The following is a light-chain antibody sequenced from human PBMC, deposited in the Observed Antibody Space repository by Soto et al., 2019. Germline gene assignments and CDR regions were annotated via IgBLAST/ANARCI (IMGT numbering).Light chain of an antibody. J-gene: IGKJ2*01. Sequence: DVVMTQSPETLAVSLGERAAINCKSSQNLLFSSNNKNSLAWYQQKPGQPPKLLIYWASTRESGAPDRFSGSGSGRDFTLTISSLQAEDVAVYYCQQCHTTPNTFGQGTKLEIK. CDR2: WAS. CDR3: QQCHTTPNT. V-gene: IGKV4-1*01. CDR1: QNLLFSSNNKNS.